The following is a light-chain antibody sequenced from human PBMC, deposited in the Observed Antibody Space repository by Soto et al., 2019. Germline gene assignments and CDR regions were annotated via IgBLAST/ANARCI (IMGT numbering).Light chain of an antibody. CDR3: SSSTTTGTHVL. Sequence: QSALTQPASVSGSTGQSITISCTGTSSDVGGFNFVSWYQHHPGKAPKFIIYEVSNRPSGVSNRFSGSKSGNTASLTISGLQPEDEADYYCSSSTTTGTHVLFGGGTKLTVL. CDR1: SSDVGGFNF. CDR2: EVS. V-gene: IGLV2-14*01. J-gene: IGLJ2*01.